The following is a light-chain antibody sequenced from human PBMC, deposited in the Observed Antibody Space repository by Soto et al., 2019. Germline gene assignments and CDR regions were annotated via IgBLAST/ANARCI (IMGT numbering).Light chain of an antibody. CDR2: DVS. V-gene: IGLV2-14*01. J-gene: IGLJ1*01. Sequence: QSVLTQPASVSGSPGQSITIPCTGTSSDVGGYNYVSWYQQQPGKAPKFMIYDVSNRPSGVSNRFSGSKPGNTASLTISGLQAEDEADYYCCSYTTSNTRQIVFGTGTKVTVL. CDR1: SSDVGGYNY. CDR3: CSYTTSNTRQIV.